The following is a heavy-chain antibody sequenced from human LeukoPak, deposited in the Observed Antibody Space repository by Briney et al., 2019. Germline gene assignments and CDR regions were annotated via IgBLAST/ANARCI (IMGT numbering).Heavy chain of an antibody. CDR3: VRDPLAARLIFDY. D-gene: IGHD6-6*01. V-gene: IGHV3-7*01. CDR2: IKQDGREK. Sequence: PGGSLRLSCAASGFTFSTYWMSWVRQAPGKWLEWVANIKQDGREKFYVDSVKGRFTISRDNAKNSLYLQMNSLRVEDTAVYYCVRDPLAARLIFDYWGQGTLVTVSS. J-gene: IGHJ4*02. CDR1: GFTFSTYW.